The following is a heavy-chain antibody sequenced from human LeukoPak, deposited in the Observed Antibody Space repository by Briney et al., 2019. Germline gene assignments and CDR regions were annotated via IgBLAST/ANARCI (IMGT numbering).Heavy chain of an antibody. CDR3: ARWGSTSCYDY. Sequence: GGSLRLSCAASGFTFSSYAMHCVRQAPGKGLEYVAAISTNGDSTYYANSVKGRFTISRDNSKNTLYLQMGSLRVEDMAVYYCARWGSTSCYDYWGQGTLVTVSS. D-gene: IGHD2-2*01. CDR2: ISTNGDST. J-gene: IGHJ4*02. CDR1: GFTFSSYA. V-gene: IGHV3-64*01.